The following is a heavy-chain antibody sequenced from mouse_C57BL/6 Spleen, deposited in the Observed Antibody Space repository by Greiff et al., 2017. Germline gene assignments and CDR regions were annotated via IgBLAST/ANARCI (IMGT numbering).Heavy chain of an antibody. CDR2: IDPSDSYT. V-gene: IGHV1-59*01. CDR1: GYTFTSYW. Sequence: VQLQQPGAELVRPGTSVKLSCKASGYTFTSYWMHWVKQRPGQGLEWIGVIDPSDSYTNYNQKFKGKATLTVDTSSSTAYMQLSSLTSEDSAVYFCARGHATWRYFDYWGQGTTLTVSS. CDR3: ARGHATWRYFDY. J-gene: IGHJ2*01. D-gene: IGHD3-2*02.